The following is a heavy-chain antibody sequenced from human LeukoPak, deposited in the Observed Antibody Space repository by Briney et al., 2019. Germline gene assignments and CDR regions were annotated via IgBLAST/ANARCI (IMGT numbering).Heavy chain of an antibody. CDR3: ARDRYGNFDY. CDR1: GFTVSTNY. D-gene: IGHD1-14*01. J-gene: IGHJ4*02. Sequence: GGSLRLSCAASGFTVSTNYMSWVRQAPGKGLEWVSVFYSGGDRYYADSVKGRFTISRDNAKNSLYLQMNSLRAEDTAVYYCARDRYGNFDYWGQGTLVTVSS. V-gene: IGHV3-53*01. CDR2: FYSGGDR.